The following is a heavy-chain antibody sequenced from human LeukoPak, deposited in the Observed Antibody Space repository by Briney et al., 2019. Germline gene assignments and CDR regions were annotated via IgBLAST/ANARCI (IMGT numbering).Heavy chain of an antibody. Sequence: SETLSLTCTVSGGSISSYYWSWLRQPPGKGLEWLGSIYYTGGTNYHPSLKSRVTISLDTSKNQFSLKLNSVTAADTAVYYCARGSGYVYYWGQGTLVTVSS. CDR2: IYYTGGT. J-gene: IGHJ4*02. V-gene: IGHV4-59*01. D-gene: IGHD5-12*01. CDR1: GGSISSYY. CDR3: ARGSGYVYY.